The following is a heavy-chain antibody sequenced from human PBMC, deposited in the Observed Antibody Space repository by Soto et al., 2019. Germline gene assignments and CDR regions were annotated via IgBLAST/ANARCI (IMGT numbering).Heavy chain of an antibody. J-gene: IGHJ3*02. CDR1: GGSISNYS. Sequence: QVQLQESGPGLVKPSETLSLTCTVSGGSISNYSWSWIRQTPGKGLEWLGYIYYRGNTKYNPSLKSRVTISIDTAKNQFSLNLTSVTAADTAVYYCARPRTDILTGFAFDIWGQGTMVTVSS. V-gene: IGHV4-59*08. CDR3: ARPRTDILTGFAFDI. D-gene: IGHD3-9*01. CDR2: IYYRGNT.